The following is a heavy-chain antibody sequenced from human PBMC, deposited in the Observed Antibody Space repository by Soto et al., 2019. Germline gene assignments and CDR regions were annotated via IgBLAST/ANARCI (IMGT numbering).Heavy chain of an antibody. CDR2: VDPEDGET. V-gene: IGHV1-24*01. D-gene: IGHD6-25*01. J-gene: IGHJ1*01. CDR1: GYTLTELS. Sequence: QVQLVQSGAEVKKPGASVKGSCKVSGYTLTELSMHWVRQAPGKGLEWMGGVDPEDGETIYAQKFQGRVNRTDDTSTDTAYMELSSLRSEDTPAYYCPTDIHSSGENGWYWGQGTLVTVSA. CDR3: PTDIHSSGENGWY.